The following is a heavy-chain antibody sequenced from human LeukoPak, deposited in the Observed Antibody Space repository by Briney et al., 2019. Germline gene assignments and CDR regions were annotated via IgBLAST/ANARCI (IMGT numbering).Heavy chain of an antibody. Sequence: PGRSLRLSCAASGFTFSNFGMHWVRQAPGKGLEWLAVISSDGNNKYYADSVKGRFTISRDSSKNTLFLQMNSLRPEDTAVYYCAREFDGQYNTIFGVGPDYWGQGTLVTVSS. V-gene: IGHV3-30*03. CDR1: GFTFSNFG. CDR3: AREFDGQYNTIFGVGPDY. CDR2: ISSDGNNK. J-gene: IGHJ4*02. D-gene: IGHD3-3*01.